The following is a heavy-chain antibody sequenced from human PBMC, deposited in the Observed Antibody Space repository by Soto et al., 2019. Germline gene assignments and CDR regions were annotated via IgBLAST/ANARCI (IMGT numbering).Heavy chain of an antibody. J-gene: IGHJ6*02. CDR3: TRENYYGSDIYAMDV. D-gene: IGHD3-10*01. CDR2: IYSGGGT. V-gene: IGHV3-53*01. CDR1: GFTVSSYY. Sequence: GSLRLSCAASGFTVSSYYMNWVRQAPGKGLEWVSVIYSGGGTYYADSVQGRFTISRDNSKNMLHLQMNSLRAEDTAVYYCTRENYYGSDIYAMDVWGQGTTVTVSS.